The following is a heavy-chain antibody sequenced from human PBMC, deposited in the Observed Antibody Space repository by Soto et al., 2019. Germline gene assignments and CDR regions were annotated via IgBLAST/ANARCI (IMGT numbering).Heavy chain of an antibody. CDR2: IIPILGIA. CDR3: AIRNVAAAGTNYDY. J-gene: IGHJ4*02. Sequence: QVQLVQSGAEVKKPGSSVKVSCKASGGTFSSYTISWVRQAPGQGLEWMGRIIPILGIANYAQKFQGRVTITADKSTSTAYMELSSLRYEDTAVYYCAIRNVAAAGTNYDYWGQGTLVTVSS. CDR1: GGTFSSYT. V-gene: IGHV1-69*02. D-gene: IGHD6-13*01.